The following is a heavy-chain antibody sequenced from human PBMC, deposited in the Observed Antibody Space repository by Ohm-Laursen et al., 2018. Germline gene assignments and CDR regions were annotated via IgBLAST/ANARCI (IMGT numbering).Heavy chain of an antibody. V-gene: IGHV1-46*01. D-gene: IGHD5-12*01. CDR3: ARFGHSGYDSPDY. Sequence: GASVKVSCKASGYTFTTYYMHWVRQAPGQGLQWMGMINPRGGSTIYAQKFQGRVTITADESTSTAYMELSSLRSEDTAVYYCARFGHSGYDSPDYWGQGTTVTVSS. CDR1: GYTFTTYY. J-gene: IGHJ4*03. CDR2: INPRGGST.